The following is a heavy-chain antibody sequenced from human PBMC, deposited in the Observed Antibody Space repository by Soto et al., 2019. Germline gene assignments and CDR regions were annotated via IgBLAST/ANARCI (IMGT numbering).Heavy chain of an antibody. CDR2: ISGSCGST. CDR1: GFTFSSYA. D-gene: IGHD3-3*01. V-gene: IGHV3-23*01. J-gene: IGHJ6*02. Sequence: GSLRLSCAASGFTFSSYAMGWVRQAPGKGLAWVSAISGSCGSTYYADSVKGRFTISRDNSKNTLYLQMNSPRAEDTAVYYCAKGVGDFWSGYYYYGMDVWGQGTTVTVSS. CDR3: AKGVGDFWSGYYYYGMDV.